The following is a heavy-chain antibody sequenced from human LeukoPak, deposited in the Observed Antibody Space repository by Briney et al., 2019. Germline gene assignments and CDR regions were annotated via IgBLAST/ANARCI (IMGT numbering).Heavy chain of an antibody. V-gene: IGHV3-64*01. CDR1: GFTFSTYA. D-gene: IGHD2-21*02. Sequence: GGSLRLSCAASGFTFSTYAMHWVRQAPGKGLEYVPAISTNGGNTYYANSVKGRFTISRDNSKNTLFLQMGSLRAEDVAVYYCARGKGIYCGGDCSALDYWGQGALVTVSS. J-gene: IGHJ4*02. CDR3: ARGKGIYCGGDCSALDY. CDR2: ISTNGGNT.